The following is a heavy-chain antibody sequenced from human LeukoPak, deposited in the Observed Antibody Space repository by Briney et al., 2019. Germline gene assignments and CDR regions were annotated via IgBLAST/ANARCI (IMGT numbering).Heavy chain of an antibody. V-gene: IGHV3-23*01. Sequence: GGSLRLSCAASGFTFSSFAMSWVRQAPGKGLDWVSSISGSGAGTYYADSVKGRFTISRDNSKNTLYLQMNSLRAEDTAVYYCAKDDREDIVVVVAAGEYFQHWGQGTLVTVSS. CDR1: GFTFSSFA. J-gene: IGHJ1*01. D-gene: IGHD2-15*01. CDR2: ISGSGAGT. CDR3: AKDDREDIVVVVAAGEYFQH.